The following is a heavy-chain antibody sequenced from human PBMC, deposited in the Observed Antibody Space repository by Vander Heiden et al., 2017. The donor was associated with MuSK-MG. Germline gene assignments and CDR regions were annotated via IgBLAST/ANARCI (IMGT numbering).Heavy chain of an antibody. V-gene: IGHV1-18*01. D-gene: IGHD3-10*01. CDR3: ARLYRGFGEPNPIDD. CDR1: GYTFSNFG. J-gene: IGHJ4*02. Sequence: QVQLVQSGPEVKRPGASVKVSCKASGYTFSNFGIHWVRQAPGHGLEWMGWIGAHNGDTNYAQKFRGRVSMTADTSTSTANMELRSLRSDDTAVYYCARLYRGFGEPNPIDDWGQGTLVTVSS. CDR2: IGAHNGDT.